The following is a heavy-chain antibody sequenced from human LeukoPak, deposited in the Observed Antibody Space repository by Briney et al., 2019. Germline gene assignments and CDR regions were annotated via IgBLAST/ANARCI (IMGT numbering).Heavy chain of an antibody. CDR2: INPKSGGT. D-gene: IGHD3/OR15-3a*01. CDR3: ARDREGLAYFDY. Sequence: ASVKVSCKASGYTFTGYFMYWVRQAPGQGLKWMGWINPKSGGTDYAQKFRGRVTMTRDTSTSAAYMDLSSLISDDTAVYYCARDREGLAYFDYWGQGTLVTVSS. CDR1: GYTFTGYF. V-gene: IGHV1-2*02. J-gene: IGHJ4*02.